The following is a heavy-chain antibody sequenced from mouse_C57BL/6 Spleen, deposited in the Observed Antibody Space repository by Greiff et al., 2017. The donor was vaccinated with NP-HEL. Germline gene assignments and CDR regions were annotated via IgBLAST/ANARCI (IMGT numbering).Heavy chain of an antibody. V-gene: IGHV1-69*01. D-gene: IGHD2-1*01. J-gene: IGHJ2*01. Sequence: QVQLQQPGAELVMPGASVKLSCKASGYTFTSYWMHWVKQRPGQGLEWIGEIDPSDSYTNYNQKFKGKSTLTVDKSSSTAYMKLISLTSEDSAVYYCARIYYGNYEGYFDYWGKGTTLTVSS. CDR3: ARIYYGNYEGYFDY. CDR1: GYTFTSYW. CDR2: IDPSDSYT.